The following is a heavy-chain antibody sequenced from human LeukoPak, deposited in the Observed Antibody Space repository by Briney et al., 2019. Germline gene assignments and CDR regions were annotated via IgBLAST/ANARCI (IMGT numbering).Heavy chain of an antibody. CDR3: ARVNPTNSGFYTY. CDR1: GFTFSRYW. D-gene: IGHD3-22*01. J-gene: IGHJ1*01. Sequence: GGSLRLSCAASGFTFSRYWMHWVRQAPGKGLMWVSRISPDGSTTLYADSVKGRFTISRDNAKNTLYLQMNSLRAEDTAVYYCARVNPTNSGFYTYWGQGTLVTVSS. CDR2: ISPDGSTT. V-gene: IGHV3-74*03.